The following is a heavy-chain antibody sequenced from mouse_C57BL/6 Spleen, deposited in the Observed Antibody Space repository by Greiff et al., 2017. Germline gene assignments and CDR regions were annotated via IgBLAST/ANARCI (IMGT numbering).Heavy chain of an antibody. CDR2: ISDGGSYT. Sequence: VMLVESGGGLVKPGGSLKLSCAAYGFTFSSYAMSWVRQTPEKRLEWVATISDGGSYTYYPDNVKGRFSISRDNAKNNLYLQMIHLKSEDTAMYFCARDMGFSCSSYVMAMDYWGQGTSVTVSS. V-gene: IGHV5-4*01. CDR1: GFTFSSYA. D-gene: IGHD1-1*01. CDR3: ARDMGFSCSSYVMAMDY. J-gene: IGHJ4*01.